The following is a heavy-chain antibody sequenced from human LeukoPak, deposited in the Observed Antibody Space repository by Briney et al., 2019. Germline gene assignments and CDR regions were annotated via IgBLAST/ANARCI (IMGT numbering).Heavy chain of an antibody. CDR3: ARRVGDTIFGVVTAGLDYDY. CDR1: GGSISSSSYY. D-gene: IGHD3-3*01. Sequence: SDTLSLTCTVSGGSISSSSYYWCWIRQHPGKGLEWIGSIYYSGSTYYNPSLKSRVTISVDTSKNQFSLKLSSVTAADTAVYYCARRVGDTIFGVVTAGLDYDYWGQGTLVTVSS. CDR2: IYYSGST. V-gene: IGHV4-39*01. J-gene: IGHJ4*02.